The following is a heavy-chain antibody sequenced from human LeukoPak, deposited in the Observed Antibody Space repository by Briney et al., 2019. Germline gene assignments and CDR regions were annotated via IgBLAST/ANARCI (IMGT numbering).Heavy chain of an antibody. CDR1: GGSISSYY. CDR3: ARGEVAGSDY. CDR2: IFFSGST. Sequence: SETLSLTCTVSGGSISSYYWSWIRQPPGKGLDWIGYIFFSGSTIYNPSLKSRVTISVDTSKNQFSLKLNSVTAADTAVYYCARGEVAGSDYWGQGTLVTVSS. J-gene: IGHJ4*02. V-gene: IGHV4-59*08.